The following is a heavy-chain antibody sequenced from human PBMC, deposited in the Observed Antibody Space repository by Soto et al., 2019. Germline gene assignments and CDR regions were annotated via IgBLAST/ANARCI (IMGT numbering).Heavy chain of an antibody. Sequence: EVQLLESGGGLVQPGGSLRLSCTASGFTFSDYAMSWVRQAPEKGLEWVSVISGGADATYYADSVKGRFTISRDNSKSTVYLQIGSLRAEASAIYYCAREVYCGGESCPYGGGNFVYWGQGTLVTVCS. V-gene: IGHV3-23*01. CDR3: AREVYCGGESCPYGGGNFVY. CDR2: ISGGADAT. D-gene: IGHD2-21*01. CDR1: GFTFSDYA. J-gene: IGHJ4*02.